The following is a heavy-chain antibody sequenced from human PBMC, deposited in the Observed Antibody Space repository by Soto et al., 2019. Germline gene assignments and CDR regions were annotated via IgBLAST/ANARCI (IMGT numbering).Heavy chain of an antibody. CDR3: ARDRRFGNGYSLGFDY. CDR1: GFSFSSYS. Sequence: QVPLVESGGGVVQPGRSLRLSCVGTGFSFSSYSMHWVRQAPGKGLEWVAVVSFDGNNKYYANSVKDRFTVSRDNSKNTMYVQMNSLKPEDTAVYYCARDRRFGNGYSLGFDYWGQGTLVTVSS. CDR2: VSFDGNNK. J-gene: IGHJ4*02. V-gene: IGHV3-30-3*01. D-gene: IGHD5-18*01.